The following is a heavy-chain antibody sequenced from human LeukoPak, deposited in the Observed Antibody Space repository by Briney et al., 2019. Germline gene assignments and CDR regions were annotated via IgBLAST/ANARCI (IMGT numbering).Heavy chain of an antibody. CDR1: GFTFDDYG. CDR3: AXDFLLVATRGTDWYFDL. CDR2: INWNGGST. V-gene: IGHV3-20*04. Sequence: PGGSLRLSCAASGFTFDDYGMSWVRQAPGKGLEWVSGINWNGGSTGYADSVKGRFTISRDNSKNTLYLQMNSLRAEDTAVYYCAXDFLLVATRGTDWYFDLWGRGTLVTVSS. J-gene: IGHJ2*01. D-gene: IGHD5-12*01.